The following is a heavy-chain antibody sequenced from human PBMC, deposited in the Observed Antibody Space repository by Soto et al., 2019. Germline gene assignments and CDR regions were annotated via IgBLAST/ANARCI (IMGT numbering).Heavy chain of an antibody. D-gene: IGHD3-10*01. CDR3: ARDSGDYYGSGSPDY. CDR2: ISSSSSTI. J-gene: IGHJ4*02. CDR1: GFTFSSYS. V-gene: IGHV3-48*02. Sequence: GGSLRLSCAASGFTFSSYSMNWVRQAPGKGLEWVSYISSSSSTIYYADSVKGRFTISRDNAKNSLYLQMNSLRDEDTAVYYCARDSGDYYGSGSPDYWGQGTLVTVSS.